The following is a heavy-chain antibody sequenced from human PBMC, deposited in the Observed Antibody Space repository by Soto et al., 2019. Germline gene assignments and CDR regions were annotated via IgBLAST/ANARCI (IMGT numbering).Heavy chain of an antibody. CDR3: ATRITVFGLLIPPFDP. V-gene: IGHV4-34*01. D-gene: IGHD3-3*01. CDR1: GGSFNGYY. Sequence: SETLSLTGAVYGGSFNGYYWNWIRQPPGKGLEWIGEINHTGGTHYNPSLKSRVTMSVDTSKNQFSLRLSSVTAADTAIYYCATRITVFGLLIPPFDPWGQGTQVTSPQ. J-gene: IGHJ5*02. CDR2: INHTGGT.